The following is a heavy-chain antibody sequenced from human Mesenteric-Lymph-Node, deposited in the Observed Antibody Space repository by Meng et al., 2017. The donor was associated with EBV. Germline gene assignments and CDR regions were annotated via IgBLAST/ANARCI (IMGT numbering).Heavy chain of an antibody. CDR3: AREGTTVTRWFDP. CDR1: GDSVSSGNNH. Sequence: ESGPGLVKPSGTLSLTCNVSGDSVSSGNNHWSWIRQSPGRGLEWIGNIYFTGSTFYNPALKSRVTISGDTSKNQFSLKLTSVTAADTAVYYCAREGTTVTRWFDPWGPGTLVTVSS. CDR2: IYFTGST. J-gene: IGHJ5*02. V-gene: IGHV4-61*01. D-gene: IGHD4-11*01.